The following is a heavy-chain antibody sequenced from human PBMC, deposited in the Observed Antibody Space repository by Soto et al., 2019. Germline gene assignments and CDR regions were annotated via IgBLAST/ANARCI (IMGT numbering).Heavy chain of an antibody. Sequence: QLQLQESGSGLVKPSQTLSLTCAVSGGSISSGGYSWSWIRQPPGKGLEWIGYIYHSGSTYYNPSLKSRVTISVDRSKNQFSLKLSSVTAADTAVYYCARGGVDDSSGPSGVDYWGQGTLVTVSS. CDR1: GGSISSGGYS. D-gene: IGHD3-22*01. J-gene: IGHJ4*02. CDR2: IYHSGST. V-gene: IGHV4-30-2*01. CDR3: ARGGVDDSSGPSGVDY.